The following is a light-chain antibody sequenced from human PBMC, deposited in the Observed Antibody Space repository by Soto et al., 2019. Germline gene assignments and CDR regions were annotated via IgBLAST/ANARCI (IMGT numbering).Light chain of an antibody. V-gene: IGKV1-39*01. CDR3: QQSYKTPPS. CDR1: QHINSY. CDR2: AAS. J-gene: IGKJ2*01. Sequence: DIQMTQPPTSLSASVGDRVTITCRTSQHINSYLNWYQQKPGKAPKLLIYAASDLQSGVPSRFSGSRSGTDFTLTISSLQPEDFATYYCQQSYKTPPSFGKGTKLEIK.